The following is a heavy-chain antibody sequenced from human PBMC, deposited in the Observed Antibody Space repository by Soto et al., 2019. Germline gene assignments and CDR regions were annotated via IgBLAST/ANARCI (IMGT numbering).Heavy chain of an antibody. D-gene: IGHD3-9*01. CDR3: AREDILTGYSLY. J-gene: IGHJ4*02. Sequence: QVQLVQSGAEVKKPGASVKVSCKASGYTFTSYAMHWVRQAPGQRLEWMGWINAGNGNTKYSQKFQGRVTITRDTSASTAYMELSSLRSKDTAVYYCAREDILTGYSLYWGQGTLVTVSS. CDR2: INAGNGNT. V-gene: IGHV1-3*01. CDR1: GYTFTSYA.